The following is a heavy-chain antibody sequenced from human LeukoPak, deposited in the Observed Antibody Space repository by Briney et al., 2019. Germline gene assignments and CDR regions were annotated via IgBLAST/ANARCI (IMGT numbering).Heavy chain of an antibody. J-gene: IGHJ4*02. CDR1: GGSVSSTTYY. V-gene: IGHV4-39*07. CDR3: ARVASSGWYGGNLDY. Sequence: TPSETLSLTCTVSGGSVSSTTYYWSWIRQPPGKGLEWIASINYSGSTYYNPSLKSRVTISVDTSKNQFSLKLSSVTAADTAVYYCARVASSGWYGGNLDYWGQGTLVTVSS. D-gene: IGHD6-19*01. CDR2: INYSGST.